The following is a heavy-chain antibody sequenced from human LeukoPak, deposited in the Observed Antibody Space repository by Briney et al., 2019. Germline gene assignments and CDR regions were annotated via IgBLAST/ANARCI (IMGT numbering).Heavy chain of an antibody. CDR3: ARDLTGYYYGSGSRGPYAFDI. Sequence: SQTLSLTCTVSGGSISSGGYYWSWIRPPGKGLEWIGYIYHSGSTYYNPSLKSRVTISVDRSKNQFSLKLSSVTAADTAVYYCARDLTGYYYGSGSRGPYAFDIWGQGTMVTVSS. CDR1: GGSISSGGYY. D-gene: IGHD3-10*01. J-gene: IGHJ3*02. V-gene: IGHV4-30-2*01. CDR2: IYHSGST.